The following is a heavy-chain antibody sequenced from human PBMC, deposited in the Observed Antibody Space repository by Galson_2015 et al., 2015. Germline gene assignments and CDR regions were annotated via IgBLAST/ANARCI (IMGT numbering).Heavy chain of an antibody. V-gene: IGHV5-51*01. CDR3: ARHVRTSWQQSLPEL. CDR1: GYTFTNYW. Sequence: QSGAEVKKPGESLRISCKASGYTFTNYWLGWVRQVPGKGLEWIGIVYPGDSATRYSPSFQGQVTLSAEPSISTAYLQWNSLKASDAGLYYCARHVRTSWQQSLPELGGQGTLVTVSS. J-gene: IGHJ1*01. D-gene: IGHD6-13*01. CDR2: VYPGDSAT.